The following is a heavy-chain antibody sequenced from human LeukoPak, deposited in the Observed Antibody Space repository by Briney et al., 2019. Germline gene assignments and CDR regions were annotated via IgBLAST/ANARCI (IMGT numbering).Heavy chain of an antibody. J-gene: IGHJ6*02. D-gene: IGHD2-8*01. CDR3: AKDILGVSSPEFDYYYSGMDV. Sequence: GGSLRLSCVASGFTFGSYGMHWVRQAPGKGLEWVAVISSDGNNKDYADSVKGRFTISRDNSKNTLNLEMNSLRPEDTAVYRCAKDILGVSSPEFDYYYSGMDVWGQGATAIVSS. CDR1: GFTFGSYG. CDR2: ISSDGNNK. V-gene: IGHV3-30*18.